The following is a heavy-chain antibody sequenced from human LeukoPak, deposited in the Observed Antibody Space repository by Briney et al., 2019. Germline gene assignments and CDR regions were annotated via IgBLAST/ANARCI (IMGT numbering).Heavy chain of an antibody. CDR3: AKSDYGDYGPWYLDL. Sequence: GGSLRLSCAASGFTFSSYAMSWVRQAPGKGLEWVSAISGSGGSTYYADSVKGRFTISRDNSKNTLYLQMNSLRAEDTDVYYCAKSDYGDYGPWYLDLWGRGTLVTVSS. CDR2: ISGSGGST. CDR1: GFTFSSYA. D-gene: IGHD4-17*01. V-gene: IGHV3-23*01. J-gene: IGHJ2*01.